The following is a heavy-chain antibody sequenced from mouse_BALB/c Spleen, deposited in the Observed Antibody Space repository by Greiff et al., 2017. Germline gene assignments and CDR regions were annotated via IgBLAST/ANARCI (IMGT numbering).Heavy chain of an antibody. D-gene: IGHD2-14*01. Sequence: DVKLVESGGGLVKPGGSLKLSCAASGFTFSDYYMYWVRQTPEKRLEWVATISDGGSYTYYPDSVKGRFTISRDNAKNNLYLQMSSLKSEDTAMYYCARAYRRGYEDYWGQGTSVTVSS. CDR3: ARAYRRGYEDY. V-gene: IGHV5-4*02. J-gene: IGHJ4*01. CDR2: ISDGGSYT. CDR1: GFTFSDYY.